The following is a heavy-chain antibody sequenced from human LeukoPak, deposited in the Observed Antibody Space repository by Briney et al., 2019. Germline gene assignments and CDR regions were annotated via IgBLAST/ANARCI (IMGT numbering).Heavy chain of an antibody. CDR1: GGPISSHY. CDR3: ARDQAETYYYDSSGYYRRLGYYYMDV. V-gene: IGHV4-59*11. Sequence: SETLFLTCTVSGGPISSHYWSWIRQTPGKGLEWIGHIYYSGSTNYNASLKSRVTISVDTSKNKFSLKLSSVTAADTAVYYCARDQAETYYYDSSGYYRRLGYYYMDVWGKGTTVTISS. D-gene: IGHD3-22*01. CDR2: IYYSGST. J-gene: IGHJ6*03.